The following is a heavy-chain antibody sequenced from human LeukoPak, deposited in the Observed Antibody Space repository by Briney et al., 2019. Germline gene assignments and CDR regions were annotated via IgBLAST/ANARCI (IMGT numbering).Heavy chain of an antibody. Sequence: GGSLRLSCAASGFTFGSYAMSWVREAPGKGLEWVSGIPSSGPVTYYADSVKGRFTISRDNSKNTLYLQMNSLTAEDTGVYYCANRVAQHDSWGQGTLVTVSS. CDR3: ANRVAQHDS. CDR2: IPSSGPVT. J-gene: IGHJ5*02. CDR1: GFTFGSYA. D-gene: IGHD3-16*01. V-gene: IGHV3-23*01.